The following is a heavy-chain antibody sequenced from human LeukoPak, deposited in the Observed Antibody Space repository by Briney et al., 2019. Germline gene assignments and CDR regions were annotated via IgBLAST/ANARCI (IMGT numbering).Heavy chain of an antibody. CDR2: ISYDGSNK. Sequence: PGGSLRLSCSASGITISSYGMHWVRQAPGKGLEWVAVISYDGSNKYYADSVKGRFTISRDNSKNTLYLQMNSLRAEDTAVYYCRMATITPSSVDAFDIWGQGTMVTVSS. CDR1: GITISSYG. CDR3: RMATITPSSVDAFDI. J-gene: IGHJ3*02. V-gene: IGHV3-30*03. D-gene: IGHD5-12*01.